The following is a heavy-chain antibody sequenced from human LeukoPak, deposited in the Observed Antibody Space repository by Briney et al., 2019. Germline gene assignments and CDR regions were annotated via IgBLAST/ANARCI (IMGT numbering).Heavy chain of an antibody. Sequence: PSETLSLTCTVSGGSISSYYWSWIRQPPGKGPEWIGYIYYSGSTNYNPSLKSRVTISVDTSKNQFSLKLSSVTAADTAVYYCASFWSGYAQGPRYYYMDVWGKGTTVTVSS. CDR2: IYYSGST. CDR1: GGSISSYY. V-gene: IGHV4-59*01. CDR3: ASFWSGYAQGPRYYYMDV. J-gene: IGHJ6*03. D-gene: IGHD3-3*01.